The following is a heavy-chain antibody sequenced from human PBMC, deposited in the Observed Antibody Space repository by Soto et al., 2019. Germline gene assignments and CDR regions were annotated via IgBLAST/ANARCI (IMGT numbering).Heavy chain of an antibody. Sequence: GGSLRLSCAASGFTFSSYGMHWVRQAPGKGLEWVAVISYDGSNKYYADSVKGRFTISRDNSKNTLYLQMNSLRAEDTAVYYCAKDPEQQPKYYFDYWGQGTLVTVSS. CDR3: AKDPEQQPKYYFDY. CDR2: ISYDGSNK. CDR1: GFTFSSYG. J-gene: IGHJ4*02. D-gene: IGHD6-13*01. V-gene: IGHV3-30*18.